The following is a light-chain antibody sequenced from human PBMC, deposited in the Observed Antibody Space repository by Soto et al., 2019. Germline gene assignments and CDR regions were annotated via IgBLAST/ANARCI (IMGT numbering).Light chain of an antibody. V-gene: IGKV1-5*01. J-gene: IGKJ1*01. CDR1: QSISYW. Sequence: GDRVTITCRASQSISYWLAWYQQKPGKAPTLLIYDASTLESGVPSRFSGSGFGTDFTLTISGLQPDDFATYYCQQYNSYSFGQGTKVDI. CDR3: QQYNSYS. CDR2: DAS.